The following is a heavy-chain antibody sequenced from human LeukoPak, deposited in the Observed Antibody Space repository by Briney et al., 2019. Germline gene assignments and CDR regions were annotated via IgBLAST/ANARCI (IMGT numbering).Heavy chain of an antibody. Sequence: SETLSLTCTVSGGSIRTSSYYWGWIRQPPGKGLEWIGTILYTGTTYYNSSLKSRVTISIDTSKNQFSLTLRSVTAADTALYYCARHSFNGSGGYPPIDYWGQGTLVTVSS. CDR2: ILYTGTT. J-gene: IGHJ4*02. D-gene: IGHD3-10*01. CDR1: GGSIRTSSYY. CDR3: ARHSFNGSGGYPPIDY. V-gene: IGHV4-39*01.